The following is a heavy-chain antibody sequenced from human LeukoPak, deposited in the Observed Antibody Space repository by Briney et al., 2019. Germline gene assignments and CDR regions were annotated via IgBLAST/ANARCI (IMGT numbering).Heavy chain of an antibody. CDR3: AKRGAYSPPY. J-gene: IGHJ4*02. V-gene: IGHV3-23*01. CDR2: ISGSGGST. D-gene: IGHD5-18*01. CDR1: GFTFSSSA. Sequence: GGSLRLSCAASGFTFSSSAMNWVRQAPGKGLEWVSAISGSGGSTYYADSVKGRFTISRDNSKNTLYLQMNSLRAEDTPVYYCAKRGAYSPPYWGQGTLVTVSS.